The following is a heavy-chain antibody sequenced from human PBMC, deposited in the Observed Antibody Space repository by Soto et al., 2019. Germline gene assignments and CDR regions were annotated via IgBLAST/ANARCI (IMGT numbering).Heavy chain of an antibody. CDR3: EKESWDRGSSGWYGRFGWFDP. D-gene: IGHD6-19*01. V-gene: IGHV3-23*01. J-gene: IGHJ5*02. Sequence: EVQLLESGGGLVQPGGSLRLSCAASGFTFSSYAMSWVRQAPGKGLEWVSAISGSGGSTYYADSVKGRFTISRDNAKNTLYLQMNSLRAEDTAVYYCEKESWDRGSSGWYGRFGWFDPWGQGTLVTVSS. CDR2: ISGSGGST. CDR1: GFTFSSYA.